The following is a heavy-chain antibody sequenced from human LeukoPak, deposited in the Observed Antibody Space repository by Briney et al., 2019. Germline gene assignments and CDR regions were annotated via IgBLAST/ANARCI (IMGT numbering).Heavy chain of an antibody. J-gene: IGHJ6*03. D-gene: IGHD2-21*01. V-gene: IGHV4-59*01. CDR3: ASGAYCGGDCFMPYYYYYYMDV. Sequence: SETLSLTCTVSGGSISSYYLSWIRQPPGKGLEWIGYIYYSGSTNYNPSLKSRVTISVDTSKNQFSLKLSSVTAADTAVYYCASGAYCGGDCFMPYYYYYYMDVWGKGTTVTVSS. CDR1: GGSISSYY. CDR2: IYYSGST.